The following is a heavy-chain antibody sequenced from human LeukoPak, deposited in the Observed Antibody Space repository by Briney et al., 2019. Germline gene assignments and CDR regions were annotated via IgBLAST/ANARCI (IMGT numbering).Heavy chain of an antibody. CDR2: ISYSGST. D-gene: IGHD4-17*01. J-gene: IGHJ5*02. V-gene: IGHV4-59*01. CDR3: ARDYGDYFGWFAP. CDR1: GGSIINYY. Sequence: SETLSLTCTVSGGSIINYYWSWIRQPPGKGLEWIGYISYSGSTNYNPSLKSRVTISVDTFRNQFSLKLNSVTAADTAVYYCARDYGDYFGWFAPWGQGTLVTVSS.